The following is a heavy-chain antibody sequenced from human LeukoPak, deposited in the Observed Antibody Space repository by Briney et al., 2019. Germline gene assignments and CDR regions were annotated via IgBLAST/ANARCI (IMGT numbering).Heavy chain of an antibody. D-gene: IGHD1-26*01. CDR2: IYSGDST. V-gene: IGHV3-53*01. J-gene: IGHJ4*02. Sequence: GGSLRLSCAASGFTFRNSAMSWVRQAPGKGLEWVSVIYSGDSTYYADSVKGRFTISRDYSKNTLYLQMNSLRAEDTAVYYCARDAPSGSFYYFDYWGQGTLVTVSS. CDR1: GFTFRNSA. CDR3: ARDAPSGSFYYFDY.